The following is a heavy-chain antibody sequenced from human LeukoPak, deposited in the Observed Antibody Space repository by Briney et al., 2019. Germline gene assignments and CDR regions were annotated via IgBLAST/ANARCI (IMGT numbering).Heavy chain of an antibody. J-gene: IGHJ4*02. D-gene: IGHD3-10*01. V-gene: IGHV1-18*01. CDR2: ISAYNGNT. CDR3: ARAVGTMVRGVSKTTYYFDY. CDR1: GYTFTSYD. Sequence: GASVKVSCKASGYTFTSYDISWVRQAPGQGLEWMGWISAYNGNTNYAQKLQGRVTMTTDTSTSTAYMELRSLRSDDTAVYYCARAVGTMVRGVSKTTYYFDYWGQGTLVTVSS.